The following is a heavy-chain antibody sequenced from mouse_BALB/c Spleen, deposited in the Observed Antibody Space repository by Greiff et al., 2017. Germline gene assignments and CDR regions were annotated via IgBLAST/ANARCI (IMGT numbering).Heavy chain of an antibody. CDR2: ISSGGST. V-gene: IGHV5-6-5*01. CDR1: GFTFSSYA. Sequence: DVKLVESGGGLVKPGGSLKLSCAASGFTFSSYAMSWVRQTPEKRLEWVASISSGGSTYYPDSVKGRFTISRDNARNILYLQMSSLRSEDTAMYYCAREASTIDYWGQGTTLTVSS. J-gene: IGHJ2*01. CDR3: AREASTIDY. D-gene: IGHD2-1*01.